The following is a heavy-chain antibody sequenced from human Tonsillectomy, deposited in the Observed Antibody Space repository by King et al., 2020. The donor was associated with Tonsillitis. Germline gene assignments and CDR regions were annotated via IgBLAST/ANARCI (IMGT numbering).Heavy chain of an antibody. CDR3: ARDLSVVVPATLDY. CDR1: GFTYSSYG. D-gene: IGHD2-15*01. J-gene: IGHJ4*02. V-gene: IGHV3-33*05. Sequence: VQLVESGGGVVQPGRSLRLSCAASGFTYSSYGMHWVRQAPGKGLEWVAVISYDGSNKYYADSVKGRFTISRDNSKNTLYLQMNSLRAEDTAVYYCARDLSVVVPATLDYWGQGTLVTVAS. CDR2: ISYDGSNK.